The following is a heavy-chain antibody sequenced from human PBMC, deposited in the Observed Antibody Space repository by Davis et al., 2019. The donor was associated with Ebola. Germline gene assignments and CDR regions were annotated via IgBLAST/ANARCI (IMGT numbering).Heavy chain of an antibody. CDR2: ISAYNGNT. CDR1: GYTFTSYG. Sequence: ASVKVSCKASGYTFTSYGISWVRQAPGQGLEWMGWISAYNGNTNYAQKLQGRVTMTTDTSTSTVYMELSSLRSEDTAVYYCARDCGGDFCWFDPWGQGTLVTVSS. V-gene: IGHV1-18*01. CDR3: ARDCGGDFCWFDP. D-gene: IGHD2-21*02. J-gene: IGHJ5*02.